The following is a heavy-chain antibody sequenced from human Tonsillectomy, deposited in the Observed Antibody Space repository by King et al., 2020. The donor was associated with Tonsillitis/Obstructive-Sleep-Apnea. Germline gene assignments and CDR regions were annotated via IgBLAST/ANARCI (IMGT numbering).Heavy chain of an antibody. CDR3: ARDYGGNSADPD. D-gene: IGHD4-23*01. CDR1: GFTFSDYS. V-gene: IGHV3-11*05. CDR2: ISSSSTYT. J-gene: IGHJ4*02. Sequence: VQLVESGGGLVKPGGSLRLSCAASGFTFSDYSMSWIRQAPGKGLEGVSYISSSSTYTDYADSVKGRFTISRDDAKNSLYLQMNSLRAEDTAVYYCARDYGGNSADPDWGQGTLVTVSS.